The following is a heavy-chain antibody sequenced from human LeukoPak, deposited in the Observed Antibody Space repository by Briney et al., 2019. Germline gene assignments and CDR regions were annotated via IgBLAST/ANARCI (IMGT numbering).Heavy chain of an antibody. D-gene: IGHD6-19*01. CDR3: IRGSNAWNGMDV. CDR1: GFTFSNYW. J-gene: IGHJ6*02. V-gene: IGHV3-74*01. Sequence: GRSLRLSCSASGFTFSNYWMHWARQAPGKGLVWVTRIDNDGTFTNYADSVKGRFTISRDNAKNTLYLQMNGLRVEDTAVYYCIRGSNAWNGMDVWGQGTTVTVSS. CDR2: IDNDGTFT.